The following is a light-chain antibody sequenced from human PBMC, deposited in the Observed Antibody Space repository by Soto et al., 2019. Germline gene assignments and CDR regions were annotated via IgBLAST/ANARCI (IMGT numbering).Light chain of an antibody. V-gene: IGLV2-14*01. Sequence: QSVLTQPASVSGSPGQSIAISCTGTSSDVGGYNYVSWYQQHPGKAPKLMVYDVSNRPSGVSNRFSGSKSVNTASLTFSGLQAEDEADYYCSSYTSSSTYVFGTGTKVTVL. CDR1: SSDVGGYNY. J-gene: IGLJ1*01. CDR3: SSYTSSSTYV. CDR2: DVS.